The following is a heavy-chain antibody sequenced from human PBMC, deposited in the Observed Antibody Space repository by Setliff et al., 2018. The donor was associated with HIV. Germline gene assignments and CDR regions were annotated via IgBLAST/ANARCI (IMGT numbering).Heavy chain of an antibody. CDR2: MSYTGIN. V-gene: IGHV4-31*01. Sequence: LSLTCTVSGGSISSSTYYWNWFRQSPGKGLEWIGYMSYTGINNYNPSLKSLVTISLDTSKNQFSQKLTSVTAADTAVYYCARAPYVSGSFGWFDPWGQGTLVTV. CDR1: GGSISSSTYY. CDR3: ARAPYVSGSFGWFDP. D-gene: IGHD3-10*01. J-gene: IGHJ5*02.